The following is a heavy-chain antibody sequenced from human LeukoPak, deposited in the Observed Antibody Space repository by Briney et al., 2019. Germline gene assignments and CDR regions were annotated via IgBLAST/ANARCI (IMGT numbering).Heavy chain of an antibody. Sequence: GGSLRLSCAASGFTVSSNYMSWVRQAPGKGLEWVSVIYSGGSAYYADSVKGRFTISRDNSKNTLYLQMNSLRAEDTAVYYCAREFRHWFDPWGQGTLVTVSS. CDR1: GFTVSSNY. V-gene: IGHV3-66*01. CDR3: AREFRHWFDP. J-gene: IGHJ5*02. CDR2: IYSGGSA.